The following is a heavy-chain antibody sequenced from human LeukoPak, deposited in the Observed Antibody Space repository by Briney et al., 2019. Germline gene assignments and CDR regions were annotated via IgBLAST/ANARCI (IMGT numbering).Heavy chain of an antibody. CDR3: ARSIAAAGRYFDY. V-gene: IGHV4-4*02. J-gene: IGHJ4*02. CDR1: GGSISSSNW. CDR2: IYHGGST. Sequence: PSETLSLACAVSGGSISSSNWWSWVRQPPGQGLEWIGEIYHGGSTNYNPSLKSRVTISVDTSKNQFSLKLSSVTAADTAVYYCARSIAAAGRYFDYWGQGTLVTVSS. D-gene: IGHD6-13*01.